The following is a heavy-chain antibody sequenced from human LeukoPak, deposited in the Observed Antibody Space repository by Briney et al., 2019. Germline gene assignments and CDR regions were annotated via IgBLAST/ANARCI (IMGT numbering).Heavy chain of an antibody. CDR1: GGSISSYY. Sequence: SETLSLTCTVSGGSISSYYWSWIRQPAGKGLEWIGHIYTSGSTNYNPSLKSRVTISVDTSKNQFSLKLSSVTAADTSVYYCARSFPDYDSSGYYTPDFDYWGQGTLVTVSS. CDR2: IYTSGST. CDR3: ARSFPDYDSSGYYTPDFDY. D-gene: IGHD3-22*01. V-gene: IGHV4-4*07. J-gene: IGHJ4*02.